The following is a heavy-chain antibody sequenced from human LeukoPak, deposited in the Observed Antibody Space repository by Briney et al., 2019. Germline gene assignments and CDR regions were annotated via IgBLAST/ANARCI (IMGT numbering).Heavy chain of an antibody. CDR3: ARGIAAAGTALYN. CDR1: GFTFSSYA. D-gene: IGHD6-13*01. J-gene: IGHJ4*02. V-gene: IGHV3-30*14. CDR2: ISYDGSNK. Sequence: PGRSLRLSCAASGFTFSSYAMHWVRQAPGKGLEWVAVISYDGSNKYYADSVKGRFTISRDNSKNTLYLQINSLRAEDTAVYYCARGIAAAGTALYNWGQGTLLTVSS.